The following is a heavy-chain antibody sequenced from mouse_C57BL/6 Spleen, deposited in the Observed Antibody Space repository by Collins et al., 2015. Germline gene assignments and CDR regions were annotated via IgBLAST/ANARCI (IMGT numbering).Heavy chain of an antibody. D-gene: IGHD2-5*01. CDR3: ARWGDYSKPFAN. J-gene: IGHJ3*01. CDR1: GYSFTGYF. V-gene: IGHV1-20*01. CDR2: INPYNGDT. Sequence: EVQLQQSGPELVKPGDPVKISCKASGYSFTGYFLSWLMQSHGKSLEWIGRINPYNGDTFYNQKFKDKATLTVDKSSSTAHMDLRSLTSEDSAVYYCARWGDYSKPFANWGQGTLVTVSA.